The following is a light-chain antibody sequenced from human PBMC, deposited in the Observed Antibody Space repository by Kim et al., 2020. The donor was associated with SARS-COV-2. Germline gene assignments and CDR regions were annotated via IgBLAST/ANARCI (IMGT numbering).Light chain of an antibody. Sequence: NFMLTQPHSVSESPGKTVTISCTRSSGSIASNYVQWYQQCPGSAPTTVIYEDNQRPSGVPDRFSGSIDSSSNSASLTISGLKTEDEADYYCQSYDSSNLVFGGGTQLTVL. CDR3: QSYDSSNLV. CDR1: SGSIASNY. CDR2: EDN. V-gene: IGLV6-57*04. J-gene: IGLJ2*01.